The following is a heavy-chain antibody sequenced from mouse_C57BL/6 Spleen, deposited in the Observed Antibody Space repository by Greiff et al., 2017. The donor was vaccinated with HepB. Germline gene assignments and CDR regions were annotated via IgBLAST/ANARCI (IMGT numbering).Heavy chain of an antibody. CDR3: TRSGDYDDGPWFAY. V-gene: IGHV1-15*01. J-gene: IGHJ3*01. CDR2: IDPETGGT. Sequence: VQRVESGAELVRPGASVTLSCKASGYTFTDYEMHWVKQTPVHGLEWIGAIDPETGGTAYNQKFKGKAILTADKSSSTAYMELRSLTSEDSAVYYCTRSGDYDDGPWFAYWGQGTLVTVSA. CDR1: GYTFTDYE. D-gene: IGHD2-4*01.